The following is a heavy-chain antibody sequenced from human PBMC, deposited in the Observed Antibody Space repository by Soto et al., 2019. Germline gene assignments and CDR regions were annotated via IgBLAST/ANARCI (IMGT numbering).Heavy chain of an antibody. CDR1: GFSLSTSGMC. CDR2: IDWDDDK. V-gene: IGHV2-70*01. J-gene: IGHJ4*02. CDR3: ARTQHYSGSYYPLDY. D-gene: IGHD1-26*01. Sequence: SGPTLVNPTQTLTLTCTFSGFSLSTSGMCVSWIRQPPGKALEWLALIDWDDDKYYSTSLKTRLTISKDTSKNQVVLTVTNMDPVDTATYYCARTQHYSGSYYPLDYWGQGTLVTVSS.